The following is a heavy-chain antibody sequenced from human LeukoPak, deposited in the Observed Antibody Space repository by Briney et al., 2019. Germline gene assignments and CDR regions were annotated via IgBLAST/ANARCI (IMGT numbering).Heavy chain of an antibody. D-gene: IGHD6-6*01. CDR3: ARGIAARFDH. Sequence: SETLSLTCSVSGDSIRGGGYYWSWIRQPPGKGLEWIGYIYHSGSTYYNPSLKSRVTISVDRSKNQFSLKLSSVTAADTAVYYCARGIAARFDHWGQGTLVTVSS. J-gene: IGHJ4*02. CDR1: GDSIRGGGYY. CDR2: IYHSGST. V-gene: IGHV4-30-2*01.